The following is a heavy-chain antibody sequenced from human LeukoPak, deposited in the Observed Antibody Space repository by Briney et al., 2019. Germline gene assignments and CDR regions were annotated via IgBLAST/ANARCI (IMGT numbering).Heavy chain of an antibody. CDR3: ARDRDNVAGTRGYFDY. V-gene: IGHV3-21*01. CDR2: ISGSSSYI. Sequence: GGSLRLSCAASGFTFISYSMNWVRHAPGKGLEWVSGISGSSSYIYSADSVKGRFTISRHNAKNSLDLQMNSLRAEDTAVYYCARDRDNVAGTRGYFDYWGQGTLVTVSS. J-gene: IGHJ4*02. D-gene: IGHD6-19*01. CDR1: GFTFISYS.